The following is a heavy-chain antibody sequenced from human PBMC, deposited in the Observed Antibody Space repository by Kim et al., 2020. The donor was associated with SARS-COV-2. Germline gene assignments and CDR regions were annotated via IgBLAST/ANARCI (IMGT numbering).Heavy chain of an antibody. V-gene: IGHV1-46*01. CDR2: INPSGGKT. CDR1: GYIFTDYL. CDR3: ARDYTTSSEAYYTYYGLDV. D-gene: IGHD6-6*01. J-gene: IGHJ6*02. Sequence: ASVKVSCKASGYIFTDYLMYWVRQAPGQGLEWVGIINPSGGKTRFAQKFQGRVTLTTDTSTSTVFLELSRLTFEDTAVYYCARDYTTSSEAYYTYYGLDVWGRGTAVTVSS.